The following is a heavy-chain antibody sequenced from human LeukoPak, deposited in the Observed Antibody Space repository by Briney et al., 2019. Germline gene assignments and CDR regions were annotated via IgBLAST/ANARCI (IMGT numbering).Heavy chain of an antibody. J-gene: IGHJ4*02. D-gene: IGHD4-23*01. CDR2: INPNSGGT. CDR1: GYTFTGYY. V-gene: IGHV1-2*02. CDR3: ARDLRRRDYGGNNFDY. Sequence: ASVKVSCKASGYTFTGYYMHWVRQAPGQGLEWMGWINPNSGGTNYAQKFQGRVTMTRDTSISTAYMELSRLRSDDTAVYYCARDLRRRDYGGNNFDYWGQGTLVTVSS.